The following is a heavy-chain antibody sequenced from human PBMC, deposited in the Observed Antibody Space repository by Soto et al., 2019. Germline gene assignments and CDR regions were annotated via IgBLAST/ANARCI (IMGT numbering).Heavy chain of an antibody. Sequence: SETLSLTCTVSGGSISSYYWSWIRQPPGKGLEWIGYIYYSGSTNYNPSLKSRVTISVDTSKNQFSLKLSSVTAADTAVYYCAGINGYQLLLEWFDPWGQGTLVTVSS. CDR3: AGINGYQLLLEWFDP. D-gene: IGHD2-2*01. CDR1: GGSISSYY. CDR2: IYYSGST. J-gene: IGHJ5*02. V-gene: IGHV4-59*01.